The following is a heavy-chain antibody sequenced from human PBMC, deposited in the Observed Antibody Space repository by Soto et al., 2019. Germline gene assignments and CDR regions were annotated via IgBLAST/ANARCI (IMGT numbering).Heavy chain of an antibody. CDR2: IIPIFGTA. CDR1: GGTFSSYG. Sequence: QVQLVQSGAEVKRPGSSVKVSCKASGGTFSSYGITWIRQAPGQGLEWMGGIIPIFGTANYAQKFQGRVTITADESTSTTYMELSSLRSEDTVVYYCARDREYYGSGSQNYFDSWGQGTLVTVSS. D-gene: IGHD3-10*01. CDR3: ARDREYYGSGSQNYFDS. V-gene: IGHV1-69*12. J-gene: IGHJ4*02.